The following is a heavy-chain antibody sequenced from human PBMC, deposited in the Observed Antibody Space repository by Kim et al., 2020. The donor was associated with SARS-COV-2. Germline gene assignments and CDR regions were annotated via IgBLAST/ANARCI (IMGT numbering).Heavy chain of an antibody. CDR3: AKDIRAGRFGELLYLFDY. D-gene: IGHD3-10*01. CDR1: GFTFDDYA. CDR2: ISWNSGSI. Sequence: GGSLRLSCAASGFTFDDYAMHWVRQAPGKGLEWVSGISWNSGSIGYADSVKGRFTISRDNAKNSLYLQMNSLRAEDTALYYCAKDIRAGRFGELLYLFDYWGQGTLVTVSS. J-gene: IGHJ4*02. V-gene: IGHV3-9*01.